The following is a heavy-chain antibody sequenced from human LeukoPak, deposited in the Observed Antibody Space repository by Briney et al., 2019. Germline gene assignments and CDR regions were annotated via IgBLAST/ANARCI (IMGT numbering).Heavy chain of an antibody. CDR2: IYYSGST. J-gene: IGHJ4*02. D-gene: IGHD6-19*01. V-gene: IGHV4-59*01. Sequence: PSETLSLTCTVSGVSISSYYWSWIRQPPGKGLEWIGYIYYSGSTNYNPSLKSRVTISVDTSKNQFSLKLSSVTAADTAVYYCARDGGSSGWYYFDCWGQGTLVTVSS. CDR3: ARDGGSSGWYYFDC. CDR1: GVSISSYY.